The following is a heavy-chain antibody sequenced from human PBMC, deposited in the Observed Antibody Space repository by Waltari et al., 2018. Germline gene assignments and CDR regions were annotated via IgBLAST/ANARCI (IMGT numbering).Heavy chain of an antibody. CDR2: IRSKAYGGTT. J-gene: IGHJ4*02. CDR1: GFTFGDYA. CDR3: TRPTYYYDSSGAY. Sequence: EVQLVESGGGLVQPGWSLRLSCTASGFTFGDYAMSWVRQAPGKGLEWVGFIRSKAYGGTTEYAASVKGRFTISRDDSKSIAYLQMNSLKTEDTAVYYCTRPTYYYDSSGAYWGQGTLVTVSS. V-gene: IGHV3-49*04. D-gene: IGHD3-22*01.